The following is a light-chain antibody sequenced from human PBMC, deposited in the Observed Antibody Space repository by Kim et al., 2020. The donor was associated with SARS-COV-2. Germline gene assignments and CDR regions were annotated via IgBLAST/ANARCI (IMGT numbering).Light chain of an antibody. CDR2: DVS. CDR1: SSDVGGYNY. V-gene: IGLV2-14*01. CDR3: SSYASDNTYV. J-gene: IGLJ1*01. Sequence: QSALTQPASVSGSPGQSITLSCTGTSSDVGGYNYVSWYQQHPGKAPKLMIYDVSERPSGVSNRFSGSKSGNTASLTISGLQAEDEADYYCSSYASDNTYVFGTGTKVTVL.